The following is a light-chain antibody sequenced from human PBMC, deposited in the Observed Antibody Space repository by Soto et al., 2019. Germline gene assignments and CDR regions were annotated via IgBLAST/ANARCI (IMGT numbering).Light chain of an antibody. J-gene: IGLJ3*02. V-gene: IGLV2-18*02. CDR1: SSDVGSYNR. CDR2: QVS. Sequence: QSALTQPPSVSGSPVQSVTISCTGTSSDVGSYNRVSWYQQPPGTAPKLMICQVSNRPSGVPDRFSGSKSGNTASLTISGLQAEDEADYYCSSYTSSGTGVFGGGTKVTVL. CDR3: SSYTSSGTGV.